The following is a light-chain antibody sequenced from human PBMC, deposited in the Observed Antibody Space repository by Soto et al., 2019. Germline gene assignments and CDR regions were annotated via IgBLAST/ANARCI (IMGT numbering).Light chain of an antibody. CDR2: EVN. CDR1: SSDVGAYNY. V-gene: IGLV2-8*01. J-gene: IGLJ1*01. CDR3: CSYGGPNNSNYV. Sequence: QSALTQPPSASGSPGQSVTISCAGTSSDVGAYNYVSWYQQHPGKAPKLIISEVNKRPSGVPDRFSGSKSGNTASLTVSGLQPEDESDDYCCSYGGPNNSNYVFGTGTKLTVL.